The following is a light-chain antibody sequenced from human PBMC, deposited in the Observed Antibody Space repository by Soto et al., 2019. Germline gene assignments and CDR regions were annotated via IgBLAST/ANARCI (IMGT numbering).Light chain of an antibody. CDR2: RNN. CDR1: SSNIGRNY. Sequence: QSVLTQPPSASGTPGQRVTVSCSGSSSNIGRNYVYWYQQFPGMAPKLLIFRNNQRPSGVPDRFSGSKSGTSASLAISGLRYEDEADYHCAAWDDSLSGVVFGGGTKLTVL. CDR3: AAWDDSLSGVV. V-gene: IGLV1-47*01. J-gene: IGLJ3*02.